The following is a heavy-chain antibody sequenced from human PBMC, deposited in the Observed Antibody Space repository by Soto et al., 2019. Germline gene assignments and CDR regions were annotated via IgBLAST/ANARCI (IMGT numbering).Heavy chain of an antibody. Sequence: GWSLGLSCAASGFTFSSYEMNWVRQAPGKGLEWVSYISSSGSTIYYADSVKGRFTISRDNAKNSLYLQMNSLRAEDTAVYYCARAGTAVTHKVYYYYGMDVWAQGTTVTVSS. V-gene: IGHV3-48*03. CDR2: ISSSGSTI. J-gene: IGHJ6*02. CDR1: GFTFSSYE. CDR3: ARAGTAVTHKVYYYYGMDV. D-gene: IGHD1-1*01.